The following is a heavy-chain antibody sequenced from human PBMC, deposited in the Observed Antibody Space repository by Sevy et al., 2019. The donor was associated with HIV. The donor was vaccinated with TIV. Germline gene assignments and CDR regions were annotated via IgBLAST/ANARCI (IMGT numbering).Heavy chain of an antibody. CDR1: GLTSGTYW. V-gene: IGHV3-7*01. J-gene: IGHJ4*02. CDR2: INPDGGEN. CDR3: ARGTYYYDSGFYYPFDY. D-gene: IGHD3-10*01. Sequence: GGSLRLSCVVSGLTSGTYWMHWVRRAPGKGLEWVASINPDGGENYYVASVKGRFTISRDNTKNSLYLQMTSLRAEDTAAYYCARGTYYYDSGFYYPFDYWGQGTLVTVSS.